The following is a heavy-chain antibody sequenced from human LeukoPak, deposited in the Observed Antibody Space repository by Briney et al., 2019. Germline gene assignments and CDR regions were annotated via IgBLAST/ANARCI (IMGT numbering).Heavy chain of an antibody. D-gene: IGHD6-19*01. CDR3: ARARESSGWYPMSDAFDI. V-gene: IGHV4-4*07. J-gene: IGHJ3*02. CDR1: GGSISSYY. CDR2: IYTSGST. Sequence: SETLSLTCTVSGGSISSYYWSWIRQPAGKGLEWIGRIYTSGSTNYNPSLKSRVTMSVDTSKNQFSLKLSSMTAADTAVYYCARARESSGWYPMSDAFDIWGQGTMVTVSS.